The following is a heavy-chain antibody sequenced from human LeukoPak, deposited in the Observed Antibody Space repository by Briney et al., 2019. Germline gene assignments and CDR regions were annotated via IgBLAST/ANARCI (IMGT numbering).Heavy chain of an antibody. D-gene: IGHD5-18*01. Sequence: SETLSLTCTVSGGSISSGSYYWSWIRQPAGKGLEWIGRIYTSGSTNYNPSLKSRVTISVDTSKNQFSLELSSVTAADTAVYYCAREVRGYSYGYRPTELYWYIDVWGRGTLVTVSS. CDR2: IYTSGST. V-gene: IGHV4-61*02. J-gene: IGHJ2*01. CDR1: GGSISSGSYY. CDR3: AREVRGYSYGYRPTELYWYIDV.